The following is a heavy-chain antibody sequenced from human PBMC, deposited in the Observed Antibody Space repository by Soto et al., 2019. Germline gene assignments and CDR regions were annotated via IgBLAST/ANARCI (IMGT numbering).Heavy chain of an antibody. Sequence: ASVKVSCKASGYTFTSYGISWVRQAPGQGLEWMGWISAYNGNTNYAQKLQGRVTMTTDTSTSTAYMELRSLRSDDTAVYYCAVVWQQLDYFDYWGQGTLVTVSS. J-gene: IGHJ4*02. D-gene: IGHD6-13*01. V-gene: IGHV1-18*01. CDR1: GYTFTSYG. CDR2: ISAYNGNT. CDR3: AVVWQQLDYFDY.